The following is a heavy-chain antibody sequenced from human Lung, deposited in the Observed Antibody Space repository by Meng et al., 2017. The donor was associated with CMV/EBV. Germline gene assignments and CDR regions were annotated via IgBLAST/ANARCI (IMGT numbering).Heavy chain of an antibody. Sequence: VHLGGSGGVLIQPGGSLRLSCAASGFTVTSYYMHWVRQAPGKGLEWVSVIYSSGRTYYADSVKGRFTISRDNSKNTVDLQMNTLRAEDTAIYYCVRGPLLGWFDPWGQGALVTVSS. CDR1: GFTVTSYY. CDR3: VRGPLLGWFDP. V-gene: IGHV3-53*01. J-gene: IGHJ5*02. CDR2: IYSSGRT.